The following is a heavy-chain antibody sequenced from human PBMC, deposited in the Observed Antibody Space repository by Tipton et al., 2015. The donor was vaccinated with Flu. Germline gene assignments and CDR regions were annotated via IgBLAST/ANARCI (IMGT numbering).Heavy chain of an antibody. Sequence: SLRLSCTTSGFTFANYALGWVRQAPGKGLEWVSTISGSGGGTYFADSLKGRFTISRDNSKNTLYLQMNSLRAEDTAVYYCVKSPVHYVWGSSRQPFDYWGQGTLVTVSS. V-gene: IGHV3-23*01. J-gene: IGHJ4*02. CDR3: VKSPVHYVWGSSRQPFDY. CDR2: ISGSGGGT. CDR1: GFTFANYA. D-gene: IGHD3-16*02.